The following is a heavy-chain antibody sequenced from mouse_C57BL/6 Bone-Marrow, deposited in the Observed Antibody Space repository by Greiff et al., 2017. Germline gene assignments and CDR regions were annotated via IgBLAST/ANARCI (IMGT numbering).Heavy chain of an antibody. CDR2: IDPNSGGT. CDR1: GYTFTSYW. J-gene: IGHJ2*01. Sequence: VQLQQPGAELVKPGASVKLSCKASGYTFTSYWMHWVKQRPGRGLEWIGKIDPNSGGTKYNEKFKSKATLTVDKPSSTAYMQLSSLTSEDSAVYYSARSRITTVVDYFDYWGQGTTLTVSS. CDR3: ARSRITTVVDYFDY. D-gene: IGHD1-1*01. V-gene: IGHV1-72*01.